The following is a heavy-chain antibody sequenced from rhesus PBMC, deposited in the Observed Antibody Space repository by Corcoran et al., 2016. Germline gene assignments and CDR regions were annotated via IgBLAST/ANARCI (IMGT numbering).Heavy chain of an antibody. CDR3: AVTAYYSGSDFDY. CDR2: INIDGGTT. V-gene: IGHV3S5*01. CDR1: GFTFSSYG. D-gene: IGHD3-16*01. J-gene: IGHJ4*01. Sequence: EVQLVETGGGLVQPGGSLKLSCAASGFTFSSYGMSWVRQAPGKGLEWVSAINIDGGTTYYAGSVKGRFTISRDNSKNTLSLQMNSLRAEDTAVYYCAVTAYYSGSDFDYWGQGVLVTVSS.